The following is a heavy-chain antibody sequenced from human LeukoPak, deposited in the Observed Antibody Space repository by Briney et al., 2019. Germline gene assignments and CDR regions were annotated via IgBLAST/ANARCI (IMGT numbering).Heavy chain of an antibody. CDR2: IGGSGDKT. D-gene: IGHD6-19*01. Sequence: GGSLRLSCAASGFTFNRNAISWVRQAPGKGLEWVSTIGGSGDKTFYADSVKGWLTISRDNSKNMVHLQMNSLTGEDTALYYCVRRGDASSGWGDHDFWGQGALVTVSS. V-gene: IGHV3-23*01. CDR3: VRRGDASSGWGDHDF. CDR1: GFTFNRNA. J-gene: IGHJ4*02.